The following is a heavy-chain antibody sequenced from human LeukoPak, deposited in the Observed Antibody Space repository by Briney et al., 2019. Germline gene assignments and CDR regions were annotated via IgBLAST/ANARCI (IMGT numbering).Heavy chain of an antibody. CDR1: GFTYTSSA. J-gene: IGHJ3*02. CDR2: IVVGSGNT. D-gene: IGHD2-8*02. V-gene: IGHV1-58*01. CDR3: AADTGGLAFDI. Sequence: ASVKVSCKASGFTYTSSAVQWVRQARGQRLEWIGWIVVGSGNTNYAQKFQERVTITRDMSTSTAYMELSSLRSEDTAVYYCAADTGGLAFDIWGQGTMVTVSS.